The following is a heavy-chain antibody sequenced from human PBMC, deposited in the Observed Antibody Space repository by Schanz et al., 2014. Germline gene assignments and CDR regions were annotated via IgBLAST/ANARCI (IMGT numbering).Heavy chain of an antibody. Sequence: VQLVESGGGLVQPGRSLRLSCAASGFIFSAYTMNWVRQAPGKGLEWVAVMWNDGIKTHYADSGKGRFTISRDNSKNTLYLQMNSLRAEDTALYYCARDSGSSSWYPSDYWGQGTLVTVSS. D-gene: IGHD6-13*01. CDR1: GFIFSAYT. V-gene: IGHV3-33*08. CDR2: MWNDGIKT. CDR3: ARDSGSSSWYPSDY. J-gene: IGHJ4*02.